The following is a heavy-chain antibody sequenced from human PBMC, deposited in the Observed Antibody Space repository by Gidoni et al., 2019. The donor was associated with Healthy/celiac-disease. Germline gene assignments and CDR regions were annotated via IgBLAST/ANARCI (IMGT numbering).Heavy chain of an antibody. CDR2: IIPIFGTA. CDR3: ARHPKGEVDAFDI. CDR1: GVTFSSYA. Sequence: QVQLVQSGAEVKKPGSSVKVSCKASGVTFSSYASSWVRQAPGQGLEWMGGIIPIFGTANYEQKFQGRVTITADESTSTAYMELSSLRSEDTAVYYCARHPKGEVDAFDIWGQGTMVTVSS. V-gene: IGHV1-69*01. D-gene: IGHD3-16*01. J-gene: IGHJ3*02.